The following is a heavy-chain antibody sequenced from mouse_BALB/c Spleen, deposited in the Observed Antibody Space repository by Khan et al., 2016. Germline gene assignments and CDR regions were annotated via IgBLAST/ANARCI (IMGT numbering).Heavy chain of an antibody. Sequence: EVQLQESGPGLVKPSQSLSLTCTVTGYSITSDYAWNWIRQFPGNKLEWMGYIDSSGSTTYNPSLKSRVSITRDTPKNQIFLQLNSVTTESTATYYCATSYYLFVYWGQGTLVTVSA. CDR1: GYSITSDYA. D-gene: IGHD1-1*02. V-gene: IGHV3-2*02. J-gene: IGHJ3*01. CDR3: ATSYYLFVY. CDR2: IDSSGST.